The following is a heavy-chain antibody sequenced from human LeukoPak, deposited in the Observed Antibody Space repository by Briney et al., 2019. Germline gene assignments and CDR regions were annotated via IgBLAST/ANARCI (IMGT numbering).Heavy chain of an antibody. D-gene: IGHD5-24*01. CDR2: IYYSGST. Sequence: SETLSLTCTVSGGSISRSSYYWGWIRQPPGKGLEWIGSIYYSGSTYYNPSLKSRVTISVDTSKNQFSLKLSSVTAADTAVYYCARHSFSSQRWLQLLGPLDYWGQGTLVTVSS. CDR1: GGSISRSSYY. V-gene: IGHV4-39*01. CDR3: ARHSFSSQRWLQLLGPLDY. J-gene: IGHJ4*02.